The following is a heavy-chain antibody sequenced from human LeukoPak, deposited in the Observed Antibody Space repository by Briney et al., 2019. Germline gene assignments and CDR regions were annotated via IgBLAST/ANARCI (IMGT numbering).Heavy chain of an antibody. CDR2: IYSGGTT. D-gene: IGHD4-23*01. CDR1: GFTVSSNY. Sequence: PAGSLRLSCAASGFTVSSNYMSWVRQAPGKGLEWVSVIYSGGTTYYADSVKGRFTISRDNSKNTLYLQMNSLRGEDTAVYYCAYSYGGNPVAFDIWGQGTIVSVSS. J-gene: IGHJ3*02. V-gene: IGHV3-53*01. CDR3: AYSYGGNPVAFDI.